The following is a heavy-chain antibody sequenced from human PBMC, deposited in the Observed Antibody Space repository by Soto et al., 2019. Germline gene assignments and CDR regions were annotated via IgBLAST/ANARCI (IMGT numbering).Heavy chain of an antibody. CDR3: ARSVEGHFDY. CDR1: GFTFSIYS. D-gene: IGHD6-19*01. J-gene: IGHJ4*02. CDR2: ITSDTKTI. Sequence: EVQLVESGGDLVQRGGSLRLSCAASGFTFSIYSMNWVRQAPGKGLEWFSYITSDTKTIKYADSVKGRFTISRDNAKNLVYLQMNSLRDEATAIYYCARSVEGHFDYWGQGTVVTVSS. V-gene: IGHV3-48*02.